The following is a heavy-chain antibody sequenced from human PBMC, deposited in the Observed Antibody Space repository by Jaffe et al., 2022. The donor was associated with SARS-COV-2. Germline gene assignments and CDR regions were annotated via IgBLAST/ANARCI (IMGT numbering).Heavy chain of an antibody. CDR1: GFTFSVYN. Sequence: EVQLVESGGGLVQPGGSLRLSCAASGFTFSVYNMNWVRQAPGKGLEWVSYISSGSSTIYYADSVKGRFTISRDNAWNSLYLQMNSLRDEDTAVYYCARGGCVGGSCYSGDYWGQGTLVTVSS. J-gene: IGHJ4*02. CDR2: ISSGSSTI. D-gene: IGHD2-15*01. V-gene: IGHV3-48*02. CDR3: ARGGCVGGSCYSGDY.